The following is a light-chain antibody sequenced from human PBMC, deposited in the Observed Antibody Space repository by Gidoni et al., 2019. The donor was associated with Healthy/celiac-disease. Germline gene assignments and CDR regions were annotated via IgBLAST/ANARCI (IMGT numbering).Light chain of an antibody. J-gene: IGKJ5*01. Sequence: EIVMTQSPATLSVSPGERATLSCRASQSVSSNLAWYQQKPGQAPRLLIYGASTRATGIPARFSGSGSGTEFTLTISSLQSEDFAVYDCQQYNNWPPITFGQXTRLEIK. V-gene: IGKV3D-15*01. CDR2: GAS. CDR1: QSVSSN. CDR3: QQYNNWPPIT.